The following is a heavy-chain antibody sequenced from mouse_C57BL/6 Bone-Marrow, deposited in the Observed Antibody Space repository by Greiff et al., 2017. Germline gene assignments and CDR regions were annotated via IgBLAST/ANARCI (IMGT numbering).Heavy chain of an antibody. Sequence: QVHVKQPGAELVKPGASVKMSCKASGYTFTSYWITWVKQRPGQGLEWIGDIYPGSGSTNYNEKFKSKATLTVDTSSSTAYMQLSSLTSEDSAVYYCASGSSYWYFDVWGTGTTVTVSS. CDR3: ASGSSYWYFDV. J-gene: IGHJ1*03. CDR1: GYTFTSYW. D-gene: IGHD1-1*01. V-gene: IGHV1-55*01. CDR2: IYPGSGST.